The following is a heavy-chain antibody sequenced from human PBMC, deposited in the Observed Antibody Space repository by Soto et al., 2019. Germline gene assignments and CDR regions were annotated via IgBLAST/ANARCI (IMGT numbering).Heavy chain of an antibody. D-gene: IGHD3-22*01. CDR2: IIPIFDIT. Sequence: QVQLVQSGDEVKKPGSSVKVSCKASGGTFRSYSISWVRQAPGQGLEWMGGIIPIFDITNYAQKFQGRVTITADESTSTAYMELSSLGSDDTAVYYCARPDEGGYSSNHHYYYALDVWGQGTTVTV. CDR3: ARPDEGGYSSNHHYYYALDV. V-gene: IGHV1-69*01. J-gene: IGHJ6*02. CDR1: GGTFRSYS.